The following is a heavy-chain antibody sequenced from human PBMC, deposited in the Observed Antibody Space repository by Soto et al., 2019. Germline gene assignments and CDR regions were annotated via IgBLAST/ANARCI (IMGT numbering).Heavy chain of an antibody. CDR2: IYDSGTA. V-gene: IGHV4-31*03. J-gene: IGHJ4*02. CDR3: ASYCGGDCSGY. CDR1: GGSISSGGYY. Sequence: QVQLQESGPGLVKPSQTLSLTCTVSGGSISSGGYYWSWIRKHPGKGLEWIGHIYDSGTAYYSPSLESRVTISVDTSKNQFSLQVSSVTAADTAVYYCASYCGGDCSGYWGQGTLVTVSS. D-gene: IGHD2-21*02.